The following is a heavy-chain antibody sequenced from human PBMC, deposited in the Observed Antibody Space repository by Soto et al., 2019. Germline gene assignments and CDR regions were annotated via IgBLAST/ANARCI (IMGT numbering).Heavy chain of an antibody. Sequence: EVQLLESGGGLVQPGGSLRLSCAASGFTFSSYAMSWVRQAQGKGLEWVSAISGSGGSTYYADSVKGRFTISRDNSKNTLYLQMNSLRAEDTAVYYCESSSGWYGRGDYWGQGTLVTVSS. J-gene: IGHJ4*02. CDR3: ESSSGWYGRGDY. D-gene: IGHD6-19*01. V-gene: IGHV3-23*01. CDR1: GFTFSSYA. CDR2: ISGSGGST.